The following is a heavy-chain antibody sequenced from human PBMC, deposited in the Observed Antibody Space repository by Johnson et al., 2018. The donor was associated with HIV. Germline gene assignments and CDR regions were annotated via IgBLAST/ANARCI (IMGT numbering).Heavy chain of an antibody. CDR2: IGTAGDT. J-gene: IGHJ3*02. D-gene: IGHD3-16*01. CDR1: GFTFSSYD. Sequence: VQLVESGGGLAKPGGSLRLSCAASGFTFSSYDMHWVRQATGKGLEWVSAIGTAGDTYYPGSVKGRFTISRDDSKNSLYLQMNSLKTEDTAVYYCARGSRYTHDNDDVYLLHAFDIWGQGTVVTVSS. CDR3: ARGSRYTHDNDDVYLLHAFDI. V-gene: IGHV3-13*01.